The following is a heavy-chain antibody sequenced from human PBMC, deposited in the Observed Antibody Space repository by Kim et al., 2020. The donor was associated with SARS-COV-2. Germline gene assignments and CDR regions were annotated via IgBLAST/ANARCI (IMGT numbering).Heavy chain of an antibody. J-gene: IGHJ5*02. V-gene: IGHV4-39*02. Sequence: PHTKRRVTLSMTTSKNQFSLKLSSVTAADTALYYCARDWRDGYNWFDPWGQGTLVTVSS. D-gene: IGHD1-1*01. CDR3: ARDWRDGYNWFDP.